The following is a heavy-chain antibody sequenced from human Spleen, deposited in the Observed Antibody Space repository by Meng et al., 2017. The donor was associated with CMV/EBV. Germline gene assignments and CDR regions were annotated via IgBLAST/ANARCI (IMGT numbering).Heavy chain of an antibody. D-gene: IGHD2-21*01. CDR2: IREDGSSK. Sequence: GESLKISCAASGFTFSSSWMSWVRQAPGKGLEWVANIREDGSSKYYGDSVKGRFTIFRDNAKNSLYLQMNSLRAEDTAVYYCARNCGDDCWHYWGRGTLVTVSS. J-gene: IGHJ4*02. V-gene: IGHV3-7*01. CDR1: GFTFSSSW. CDR3: ARNCGDDCWHY.